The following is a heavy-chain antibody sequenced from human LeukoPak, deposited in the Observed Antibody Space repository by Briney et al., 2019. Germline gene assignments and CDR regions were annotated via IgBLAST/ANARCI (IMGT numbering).Heavy chain of an antibody. J-gene: IGHJ4*02. CDR1: GYTFTGYY. Sequence: ASVKVSCKASGYTFTGYYMHWVRQAPGQGLEWMGWISAYNGNTNYAQKLQGRVTMTTDTSTSTAYMELRSLRSDDTAVYYCARDLSYTAMDPYYFDYWGQGTLVTVSS. CDR3: ARDLSYTAMDPYYFDY. V-gene: IGHV1-18*04. CDR2: ISAYNGNT. D-gene: IGHD5-18*01.